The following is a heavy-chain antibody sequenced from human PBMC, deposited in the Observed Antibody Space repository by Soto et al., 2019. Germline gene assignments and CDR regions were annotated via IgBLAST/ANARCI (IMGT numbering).Heavy chain of an antibody. J-gene: IGHJ4*02. Sequence: KTSETLSLTCTVSGDSSTSSSYYWGWIRQPPGKGLEWIGTISNSGSTNYNLSLKSRVTISVETSKKQFSLKVTSVTAADTAVYYCATFYGDYVSYWGQGTLVTVSS. CDR2: ISNSGST. CDR1: GDSSTSSSYY. D-gene: IGHD4-17*01. CDR3: ATFYGDYVSY. V-gene: IGHV4-39*01.